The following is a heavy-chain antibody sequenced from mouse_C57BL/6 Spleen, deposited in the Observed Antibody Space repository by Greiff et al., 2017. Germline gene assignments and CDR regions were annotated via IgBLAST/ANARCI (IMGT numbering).Heavy chain of an antibody. CDR3: ARWEGYDGFYFDY. J-gene: IGHJ2*01. V-gene: IGHV1-7*01. D-gene: IGHD2-2*01. Sequence: QGERKKYGAELAKPGASVKLSCKASGYTFTSYWMHWVKQRPGQGLEWIGYINPSSGYTKYNQKFKDKATLTADKSSSTAYMQLSSLTYEDSAVYYCARWEGYDGFYFDYWGQGTTLTVSS. CDR1: GYTFTSYW. CDR2: INPSSGYT.